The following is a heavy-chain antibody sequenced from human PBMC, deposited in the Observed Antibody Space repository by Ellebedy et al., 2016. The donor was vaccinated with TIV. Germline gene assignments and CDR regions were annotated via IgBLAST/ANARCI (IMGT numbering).Heavy chain of an antibody. V-gene: IGHV3-33*08. CDR3: ARPLGNYCGGDCYPSDDAFDI. J-gene: IGHJ3*02. CDR1: GFTFSSYG. D-gene: IGHD2-21*02. CDR2: IWYDGSNK. Sequence: GESLKISCAASGFTFSSYGMHWVRQAPGKGLEWVAVIWYDGSNKYYADSVKGRFTISRDNSKNTLYLQMNSLRAEDTAVYYCARPLGNYCGGDCYPSDDAFDIWGQGTMVTVSS.